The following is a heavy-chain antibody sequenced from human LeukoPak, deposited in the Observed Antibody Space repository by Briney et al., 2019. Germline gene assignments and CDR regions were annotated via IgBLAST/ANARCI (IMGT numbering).Heavy chain of an antibody. CDR3: ARDTGSMAARFVDN. V-gene: IGHV3-23*01. CDR1: GFTFSSYA. CDR2: ISGSGGST. Sequence: PGGSLRLSCAASGFTFSSYAMSWVRQAPGKGLEWVSAISGSGGSTYYADSVKGRFTISRDNSKNTLYLQMNSLRAEDTAVYYCARDTGSMAARFVDNWGQGTLVTVSS. J-gene: IGHJ4*02. D-gene: IGHD2-8*02.